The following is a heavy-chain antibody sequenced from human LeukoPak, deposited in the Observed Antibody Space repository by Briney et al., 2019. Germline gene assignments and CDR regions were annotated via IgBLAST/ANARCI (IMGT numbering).Heavy chain of an antibody. V-gene: IGHV3-7*03. CDR3: AAGGRYSSGWWGYFDY. CDR1: GFTFSSYW. D-gene: IGHD6-19*01. Sequence: GGSLRLSCAASGFTFSSYWMSWVRQAPGKGLEWVANIKQDGSEKYYVDSVKSGFTISRDNAKNSLYLQMNSLRAEDTAVYYCAAGGRYSSGWWGYFDYWGQGTLVTVSS. CDR2: IKQDGSEK. J-gene: IGHJ4*02.